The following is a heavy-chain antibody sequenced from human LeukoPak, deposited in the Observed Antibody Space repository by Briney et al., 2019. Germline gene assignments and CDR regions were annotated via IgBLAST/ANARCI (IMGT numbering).Heavy chain of an antibody. J-gene: IGHJ4*02. CDR2: ISGSGGST. CDR3: AFYCSSTSCYPFDY. Sequence: GGSPRLSCAASGFTFSSYAMSWVRQAPGKGLEWVSAISGSGGSTYYADSVKGRFTISRDDSKNTLYLQMNSLRAEDTAVYYCAFYCSSTSCYPFDYWGQGTLVTVSS. V-gene: IGHV3-23*01. D-gene: IGHD2-2*01. CDR1: GFTFSSYA.